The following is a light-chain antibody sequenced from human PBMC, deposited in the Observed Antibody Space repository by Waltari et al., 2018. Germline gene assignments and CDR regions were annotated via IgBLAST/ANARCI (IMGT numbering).Light chain of an antibody. Sequence: DIVMTQSSESMTASLGGRATINCKSSQSVLYSPNNKNYLVWYQQKPGQPPKVLIYWASTRESGVPDRFSGSGSGTDFTLTISSLQAEDVAVYYCQQYAITPWTFGQGTKVEIK. CDR2: WAS. CDR3: QQYAITPWT. CDR1: QSVLYSPNNKNY. V-gene: IGKV4-1*01. J-gene: IGKJ1*01.